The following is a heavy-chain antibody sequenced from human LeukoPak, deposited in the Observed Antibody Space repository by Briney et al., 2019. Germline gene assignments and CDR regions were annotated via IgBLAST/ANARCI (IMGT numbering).Heavy chain of an antibody. CDR1: GFTFSSYW. CDR3: ASLLSGSNQINDY. D-gene: IGHD1-26*01. V-gene: IGHV3-7*01. J-gene: IGHJ4*02. Sequence: GGSLRLSCAASGFTFSSYWMSWVRQAPGKGLEWVANIKQDGSEKYYVDSVKGRFTISRDNAKNSLYLQMNSLRAEDTAVYYCASLLSGSNQINDYWGQGTQVTVSS. CDR2: IKQDGSEK.